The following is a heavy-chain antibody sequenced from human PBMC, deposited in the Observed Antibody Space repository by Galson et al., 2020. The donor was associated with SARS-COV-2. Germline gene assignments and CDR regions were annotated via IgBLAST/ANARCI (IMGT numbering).Heavy chain of an antibody. V-gene: IGHV3-23*01. J-gene: IGHJ4*02. CDR3: AKATTFYDSSAYRRPADF. D-gene: IGHD3-22*01. CDR2: ITGSGSST. CDR1: GFAFSSDA. Sequence: GESLKISCAASGFAFSSDAMSWVRQAPGKGLEWVSTITGSGSSTYYADSVKGRFTISRDNSKNTLYLQMNSLSAEDTAKYYCAKATTFYDSSAYRRPADFWGQGTLVTVSS.